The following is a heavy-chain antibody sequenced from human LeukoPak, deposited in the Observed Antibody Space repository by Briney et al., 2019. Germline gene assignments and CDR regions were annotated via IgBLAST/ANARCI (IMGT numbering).Heavy chain of an antibody. CDR2: IYYSGST. V-gene: IGHV4-59*08. CDR1: GGSIGSYY. D-gene: IGHD6-13*01. CDR3: ARTYSSSWIDY. J-gene: IGHJ4*02. Sequence: SESLSLTCTVPGGSIGSYYWSSIRQPPGKGLEWIGSIYYSGSTNYNPSLKSRVTLSVDPSKNQFSLKLSSVTAADTAVYYCARTYSSSWIDYWGQGTLVTVSS.